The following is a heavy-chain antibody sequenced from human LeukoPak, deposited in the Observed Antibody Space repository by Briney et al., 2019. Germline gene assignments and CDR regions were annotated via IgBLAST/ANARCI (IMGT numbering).Heavy chain of an antibody. V-gene: IGHV4-34*01. Sequence: SETLSLTCAVYGGSFSRYYWSWIRQPPGKGLEWIGEINHSGSTNYNPSLKSRVTISVDTSKNQFSLKLSSVTAADTAVYYCARARYYYDSSGYKTYYFDYWGQGTLVTVSS. J-gene: IGHJ4*02. CDR2: INHSGST. D-gene: IGHD3-22*01. CDR3: ARARYYYDSSGYKTYYFDY. CDR1: GGSFSRYY.